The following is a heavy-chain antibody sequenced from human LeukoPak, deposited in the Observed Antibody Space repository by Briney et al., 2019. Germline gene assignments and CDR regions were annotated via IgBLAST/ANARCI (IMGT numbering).Heavy chain of an antibody. V-gene: IGHV3-64*01. CDR3: VKDPYAVVHY. CDR2: ISSNGGST. CDR1: GFTFSSYV. J-gene: IGHJ4*02. Sequence: GGSLRLSCAASGFTFSSYVMHWVRQAPGKGLEYVSVISSNGGSTYYANSVKGRFTISRDNSKNTLYLQTSSLRGEDTAVYYCVKDPYAVVHYWGQGTLVTVSS. D-gene: IGHD4-23*01.